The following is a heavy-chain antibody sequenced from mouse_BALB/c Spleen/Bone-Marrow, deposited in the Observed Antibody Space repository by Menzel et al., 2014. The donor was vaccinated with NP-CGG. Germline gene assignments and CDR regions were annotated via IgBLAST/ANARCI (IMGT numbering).Heavy chain of an antibody. J-gene: IGHJ4*01. CDR1: GYAFTNYL. CDR3: ARSIYDGYSEAMDY. V-gene: IGHV1-54*03. CDR2: INPGSGGI. D-gene: IGHD2-3*01. Sequence: VKLVESGTDLVRPGTSVKVSCKASGYAFTNYLIEWIKQRPGQGLEWIGVINPGSGGINYNERFKGKATLTADKSSSTACMQLSSLTSDDSAVYFCARSIYDGYSEAMDYWGQGTPVTVSS.